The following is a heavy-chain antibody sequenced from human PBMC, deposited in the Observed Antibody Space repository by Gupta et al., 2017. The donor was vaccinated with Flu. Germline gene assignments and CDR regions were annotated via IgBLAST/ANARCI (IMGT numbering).Heavy chain of an antibody. D-gene: IGHD3-10*01. CDR2: ISDDGSKK. CDR3: ASRPGGGGDLGALDF. Sequence: QARGKGLEWVAVISDDGSKKNYADSVTGRFTISIDKSRSTVCLQMSSLRPADTAVYYCASRPGGGGDLGALDFWGQGTLVTVSS. J-gene: IGHJ4*02. V-gene: IGHV3-30-3*01.